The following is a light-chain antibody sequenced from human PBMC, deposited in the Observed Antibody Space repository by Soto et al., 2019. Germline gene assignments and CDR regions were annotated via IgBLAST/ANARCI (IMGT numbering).Light chain of an antibody. V-gene: IGLV2-14*01. Sequence: QSALTQAASVSGSPGQSITISCTGTSRDVGGSNSVSWYQQHPGKAPKLLIYDVTNRPSGVSNRFSGSKSGNTASLTISGLQAEDEADYYCSSYTSRSTVVFGGGTKLTVL. CDR1: SRDVGGSNS. J-gene: IGLJ2*01. CDR3: SSYTSRSTVV. CDR2: DVT.